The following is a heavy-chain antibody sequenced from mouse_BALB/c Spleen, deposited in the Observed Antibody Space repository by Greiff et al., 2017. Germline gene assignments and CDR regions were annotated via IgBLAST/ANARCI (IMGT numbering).Heavy chain of an antibody. CDR2: IDTSDSYT. CDR3: ARNGFNWYFDV. CDR1: GYTFTDYW. Sequence: QVQLQQPGAELVMPGASVKMSCKASGYTFTDYWMHWVKQRPGQGLEWIGAIDTSDSYTSYNQKFKGKATLTVDESSSTAYMQLSSLTSEDSAVYYCARNGFNWYFDVWGAGTTVTVSA. V-gene: IGHV1-69*01. D-gene: IGHD2-2*01. J-gene: IGHJ1*01.